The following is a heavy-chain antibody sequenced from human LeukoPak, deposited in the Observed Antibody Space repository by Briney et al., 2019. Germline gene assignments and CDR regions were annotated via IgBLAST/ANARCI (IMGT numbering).Heavy chain of an antibody. V-gene: IGHV1-46*01. J-gene: IGHJ4*02. D-gene: IGHD3-3*01. CDR2: INPSGGST. Sequence: AAGKVSCKASGYTFTNYYMHWVRQAPGQGLEWMGIINPSGGSTSYAQKVQGRGTMTMDTAKRTVYMELRRLRYEDTGVYFCERVCSGYPSFHYWGQGPVVPVPS. CDR3: ERVCSGYPSFHY. CDR1: GYTFTNYY.